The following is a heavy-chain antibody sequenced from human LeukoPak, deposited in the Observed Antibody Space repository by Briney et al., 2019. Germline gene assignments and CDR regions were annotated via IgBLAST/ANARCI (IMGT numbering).Heavy chain of an antibody. CDR3: ASATDFGVVIIPSGFDY. D-gene: IGHD3-3*01. V-gene: IGHV4-30-4*08. CDR1: GGSISSGDYY. Sequence: SETLSLTCTVSGGSISSGDYYWSWIRQPPGKGLEWIGYIYYSGSTYYNPSLKSRVTISVDTSKNQFSLKLSSVTAADTAVYYCASATDFGVVIIPSGFDYWGQGTLVTVSS. CDR2: IYYSGST. J-gene: IGHJ4*02.